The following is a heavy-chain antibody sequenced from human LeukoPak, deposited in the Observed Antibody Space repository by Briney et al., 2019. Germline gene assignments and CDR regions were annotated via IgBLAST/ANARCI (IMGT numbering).Heavy chain of an antibody. Sequence: EASVKVSCKASGGTFSSYAISWVRQAPGQGLEWMGGIXPIFGTANYAQKFQGRVTITADESTSTAYMELSSLRSEDTAVYYCAREGSGYTYGRGSYFDYWGHGILVTVSS. CDR1: GGTFSSYA. CDR3: AREGSGYTYGRGSYFDY. V-gene: IGHV1-69*01. CDR2: IXPIFGTA. J-gene: IGHJ4*01. D-gene: IGHD5-18*01.